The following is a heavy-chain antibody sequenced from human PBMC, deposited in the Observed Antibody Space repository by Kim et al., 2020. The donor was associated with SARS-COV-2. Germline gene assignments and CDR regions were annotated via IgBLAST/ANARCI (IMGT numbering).Heavy chain of an antibody. CDR3: ASTPGYSSSWNHYYYYYGMDV. D-gene: IGHD6-13*01. Sequence: ASVKVSCKASGYTFTSYDINWVRQATGQGLEWMGWMNPNSGNTGYAQKFQGRVTMTRNTSISTAYMELSSLRSEDTAVYYCASTPGYSSSWNHYYYYYGMDVWGQGTTVTVSS. V-gene: IGHV1-8*01. J-gene: IGHJ6*02. CDR1: GYTFTSYD. CDR2: MNPNSGNT.